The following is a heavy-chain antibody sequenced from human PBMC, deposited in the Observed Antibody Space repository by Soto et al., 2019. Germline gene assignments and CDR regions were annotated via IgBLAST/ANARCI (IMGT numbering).Heavy chain of an antibody. Sequence: PSETLSLTCTVSGGSISSYYWIWIRQPPGKGLEWIGYIYYSGSTNYNPSLKSRATISVDTSKNQFSLKLSSVTAADTAVYYCARHGRGSSGWDFDYWGQGTLVTVSS. D-gene: IGHD6-19*01. CDR2: IYYSGST. V-gene: IGHV4-59*08. CDR3: ARHGRGSSGWDFDY. CDR1: GGSISSYY. J-gene: IGHJ4*02.